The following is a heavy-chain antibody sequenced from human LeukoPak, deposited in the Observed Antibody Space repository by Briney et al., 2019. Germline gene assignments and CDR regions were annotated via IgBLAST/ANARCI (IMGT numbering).Heavy chain of an antibody. D-gene: IGHD3-10*01. CDR1: GFTFSSYW. V-gene: IGHV3-7*03. CDR2: IKQDGSEK. CDR3: ARESYTGFDY. Sequence: GGSLRLSCAASGFTFSSYWMSWVRQAPGKGLEWVAHIKQDGSEKHYVDSVKGRFTMSRDNAKNSLYLQMNSLRVEDTAVYYCARESYTGFDYWGQGTLVTVSS. J-gene: IGHJ4*02.